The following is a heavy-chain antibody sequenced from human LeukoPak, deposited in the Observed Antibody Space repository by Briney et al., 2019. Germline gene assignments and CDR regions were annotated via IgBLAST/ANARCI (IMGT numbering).Heavy chain of an antibody. J-gene: IGHJ4*02. D-gene: IGHD3-22*01. CDR1: GFTFSSYW. Sequence: GGSLRLSCAASGFTFSSYWMHWVRQAPGKGLVWVSRINTDGSRTSYADSVKGRFTISRDNAKNTLYLQMNSLRAEDTAVYYCARGSTVIYDSSGYYFGGQGTLVTVSS. CDR2: INTDGSRT. V-gene: IGHV3-74*01. CDR3: ARGSTVIYDSSGYYF.